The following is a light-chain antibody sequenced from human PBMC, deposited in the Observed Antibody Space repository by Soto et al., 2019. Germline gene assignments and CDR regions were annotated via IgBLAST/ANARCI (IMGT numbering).Light chain of an antibody. J-gene: IGLJ3*02. CDR3: QSYNSSLSGWL. Sequence: QAVLTQPPSVSGAPGQRVTISCTGSSSNIGAGYNVHWYQQVPGTAPKLLIYGDSNRPSGVPDRFSGSKSGTSASLAITGLQAEDAADYYRQSYNSSLSGWLFGGGTKLTV. V-gene: IGLV1-40*01. CDR2: GDS. CDR1: SSNIGAGYN.